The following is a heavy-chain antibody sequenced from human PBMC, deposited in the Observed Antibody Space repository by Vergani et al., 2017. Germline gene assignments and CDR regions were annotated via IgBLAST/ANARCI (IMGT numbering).Heavy chain of an antibody. CDR1: GGSINSGGYS. CDR3: AXASGMTTVTPFDY. Sequence: QLQLQESASGLVKPSQTLSLTCAVSGGSINSGGYSWNWIRQPPGKGLEWIGYIYDSETTYYNPSLKSRVTISVDRSKNKFSLKLHSVTAADTAVYYCAXASGMTTVTPFDYWGQGTLVTVSS. V-gene: IGHV4-30-2*01. CDR2: IYDSETT. J-gene: IGHJ4*02. D-gene: IGHD4-11*01.